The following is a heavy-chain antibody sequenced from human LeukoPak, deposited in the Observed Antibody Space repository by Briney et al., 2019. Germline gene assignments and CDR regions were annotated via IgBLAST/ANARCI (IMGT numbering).Heavy chain of an antibody. CDR2: ISHDGGNK. CDR1: GFTFSSYG. V-gene: IGHV3-30*18. CDR3: AKDLMVVVTSAFDY. Sequence: PGRSLRLSCAASGFTFSSYGMHWVRQAPGKGLEWVAVISHDGGNKYYADSVKGRFTISRDNSKNTLYLQMNSLRAEDTAVYYCAKDLMVVVTSAFDYWGQGTPVTVSS. J-gene: IGHJ4*02. D-gene: IGHD3-22*01.